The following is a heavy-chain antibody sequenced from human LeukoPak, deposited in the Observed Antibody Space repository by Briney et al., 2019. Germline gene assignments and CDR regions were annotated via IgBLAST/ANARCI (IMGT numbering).Heavy chain of an antibody. J-gene: IGHJ4*02. CDR2: IYPRDGST. CDR3: ARVYDSSGYYPHFDY. CDR1: GYSFTSNY. Sequence: GASVKVSCKASGYSFTSNYIHWVRQAPGQGLEWMGMIYPRDGSTSYAQKFQSRVTVTRDTSTSTVHMELSGLRSEDTAVYYCARVYDSSGYYPHFDYWGQGTLVTVSS. D-gene: IGHD3-22*01. V-gene: IGHV1-46*01.